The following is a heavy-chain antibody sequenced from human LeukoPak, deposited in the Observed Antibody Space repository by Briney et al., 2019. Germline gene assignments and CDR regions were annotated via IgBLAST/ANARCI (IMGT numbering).Heavy chain of an antibody. Sequence: PSETLSLTCTVSGGSISSYYWSWIRQPPGKGLEWIGYIYYSGSTNYNPSLKSRVTISVDTSKNQFSLKLSSVTAADTAVYCCARGFGEYYFDYWGQGTLVTVSS. V-gene: IGHV4-59*01. CDR1: GGSISSYY. J-gene: IGHJ4*02. CDR3: ARGFGEYYFDY. D-gene: IGHD3-3*01. CDR2: IYYSGST.